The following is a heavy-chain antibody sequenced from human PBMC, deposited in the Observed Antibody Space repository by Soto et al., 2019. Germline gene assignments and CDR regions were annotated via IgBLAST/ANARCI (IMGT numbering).Heavy chain of an antibody. CDR3: ATVGETRGFYFDY. Sequence: QVPLVQSGAEVRKPGSSVKVSCKASGGTFSSYGINWVRQAPGQGPEWMGGLIPIFGSSNYAQKFQGRVAIIADDSTSTVFMELRSLRSEDTAVYYCATVGETRGFYFDYWGQGTLVTVSS. V-gene: IGHV1-69*01. CDR2: LIPIFGSS. J-gene: IGHJ4*02. CDR1: GGTFSSYG.